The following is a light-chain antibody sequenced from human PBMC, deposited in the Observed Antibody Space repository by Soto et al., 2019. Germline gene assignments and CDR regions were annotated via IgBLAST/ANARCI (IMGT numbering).Light chain of an antibody. CDR2: GAS. Sequence: IPLTQSPSSLSASVGDRVTITCRASEGIVNYLAWYQQQPGKAPKLLIYGASTLQGGVPSRFSGSGSGTEFTLTISSLQPDDFATYYCQHYNSYSEAFGQGTKVELK. CDR3: QHYNSYSEA. J-gene: IGKJ1*01. V-gene: IGKV1-9*01. CDR1: EGIVNY.